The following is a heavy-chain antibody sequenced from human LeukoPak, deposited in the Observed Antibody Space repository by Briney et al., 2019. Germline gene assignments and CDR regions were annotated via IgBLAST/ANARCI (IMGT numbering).Heavy chain of an antibody. Sequence: ASVTVSCKASGYTFTGYYMHWVRQAPGQGLEWMGWINPNSGGTNYAQKFQGRVTMTRDTSISTAYMELSRLRSDDTAVYYCARALSSSWYAFRSNWFDPWGQGTLVSVSS. V-gene: IGHV1-2*02. CDR2: INPNSGGT. CDR1: GYTFTGYY. D-gene: IGHD6-13*01. CDR3: ARALSSSWYAFRSNWFDP. J-gene: IGHJ5*02.